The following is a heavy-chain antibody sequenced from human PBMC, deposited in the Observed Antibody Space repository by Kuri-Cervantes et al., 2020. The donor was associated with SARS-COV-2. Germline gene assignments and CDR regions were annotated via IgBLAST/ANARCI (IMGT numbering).Heavy chain of an antibody. V-gene: IGHV4-4*02. J-gene: IGHJ5*02. Sequence: GSLRLSCAVSGGSISSSNWWSWVRQPPGKGLEWIGEIYHSGSTNYNPSLKSRVTISVDTSKNQFSLKLSSVTAADTAVYYCARGVRLLWFGVSHNWFDPWGQGTLVTVSS. CDR3: ARGVRLLWFGVSHNWFDP. D-gene: IGHD3-10*01. CDR1: GGSISSSNW. CDR2: IYHSGST.